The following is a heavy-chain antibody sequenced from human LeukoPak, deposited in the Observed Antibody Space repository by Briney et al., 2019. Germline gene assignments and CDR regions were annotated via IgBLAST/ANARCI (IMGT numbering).Heavy chain of an antibody. CDR1: GFTVSSNY. CDR3: AGTALLLWFGESLGSY. Sequence: GGSLRLSCAASGFTVSSNYMSWVRQAPGKGLEWVSVIHSGGSTYYADSVKGRFTISRDNSKNTLYLQMNSLRAEDTAVYYCAGTALLLWFGESLGSYWGQGTLVTVSS. D-gene: IGHD3-10*01. J-gene: IGHJ4*02. V-gene: IGHV3-53*01. CDR2: IHSGGST.